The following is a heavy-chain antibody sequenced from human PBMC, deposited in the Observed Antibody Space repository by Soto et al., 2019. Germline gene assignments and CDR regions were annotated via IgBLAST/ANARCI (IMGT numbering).Heavy chain of an antibody. CDR1: GFTFSSYV. V-gene: IGHV3-33*01. CDR3: ARCFREYSSGGSCHGLLSY. J-gene: IGHJ4*02. CDR2: MWYDGSNK. Sequence: GGSLRLSCAASGFTFSSYVMNWVRQAPGKGLEWVSVMWYDGSNKYYADSVKGRFTISTDNPKNTLYLQMNSLRAEDTAGYYFARCFREYSSGGSCHGLLSYWGQGTLVTVSS. D-gene: IGHD2-15*01.